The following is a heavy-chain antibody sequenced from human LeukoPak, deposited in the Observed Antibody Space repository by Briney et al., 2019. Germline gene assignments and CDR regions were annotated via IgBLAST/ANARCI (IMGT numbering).Heavy chain of an antibody. D-gene: IGHD3-10*01. Sequence: ASVKVSCKASGYTFTSYGINWVRQAPGQGLEWMGRISPYNRNTDSAQRFQGRVTMTTDTSTSTAYMELRSLRSDDTAVYYCARTYYYGLGSYSYLDYWGQGTLVTVSS. CDR1: GYTFTSYG. J-gene: IGHJ4*02. CDR2: ISPYNRNT. V-gene: IGHV1-18*01. CDR3: ARTYYYGLGSYSYLDY.